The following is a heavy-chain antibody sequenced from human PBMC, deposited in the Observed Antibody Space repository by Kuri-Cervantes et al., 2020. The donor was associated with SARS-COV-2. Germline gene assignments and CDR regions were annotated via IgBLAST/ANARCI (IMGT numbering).Heavy chain of an antibody. D-gene: IGHD2-15*01. CDR2: INHSGST. J-gene: IGHJ1*01. Sequence: ESLKISCAVYGGSFSGYYWSWIRQPPGKGLEWIGEINHSGSTNYNPSLKSRVTISVDTSKNQFSLKLSSVTAADTAVYYCARALRGWPALKYFQHWGQGTLVTVSS. CDR1: GGSFSGYY. V-gene: IGHV4-34*01. CDR3: ARALRGWPALKYFQH.